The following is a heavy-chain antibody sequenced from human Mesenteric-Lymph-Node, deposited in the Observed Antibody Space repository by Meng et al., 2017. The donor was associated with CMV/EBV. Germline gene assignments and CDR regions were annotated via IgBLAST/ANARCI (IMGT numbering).Heavy chain of an antibody. CDR3: ARDVTTITREGYFDY. D-gene: IGHD1-14*01. CDR1: GASVSSGSYY. Sequence: SETLSLTCTVSGASVSSGSYYWSWIRQPPGKGLEWIGYIYYSGSSNSNPSLKSRVAISLDTSKNQFSLKLSSVTAADTAVYYCARDVTTITREGYFDYWGQGTLVTVSS. J-gene: IGHJ4*02. V-gene: IGHV4-61*01. CDR2: IYYSGSS.